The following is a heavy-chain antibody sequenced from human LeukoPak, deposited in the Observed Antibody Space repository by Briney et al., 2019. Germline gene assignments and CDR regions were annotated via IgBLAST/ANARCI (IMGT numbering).Heavy chain of an antibody. CDR2: IKQDGSEK. Sequence: GGSLRLSCAASGFTFSSYWMSWVRQAPGKGLEWVANIKQDGSEKYYVDSVKGRFTISRDNAKNTLYLQMNRLRAEDTAVYYCAKFTRTLVRGALVNWGEARLVTVSS. J-gene: IGHJ4*02. CDR3: AKFTRTLVRGALVN. CDR1: GFTFSSYW. V-gene: IGHV3-7*03. D-gene: IGHD3-10*01.